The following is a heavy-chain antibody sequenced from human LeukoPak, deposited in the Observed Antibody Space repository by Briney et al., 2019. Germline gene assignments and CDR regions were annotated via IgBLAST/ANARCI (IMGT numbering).Heavy chain of an antibody. V-gene: IGHV1-3*01. CDR1: GYTFTSYA. CDR2: INAGNGNT. D-gene: IGHD2-2*01. J-gene: IGHJ6*03. Sequence: ASVKVSCKASGYTFTSYAMHWVRQAPGQRLEWMGWINAGNGNTKYSQKFQGRVTITRDTSASTAYMELSSLRSEDTAVYYCATGPAAERKGPFYYYYMDVWGKGTTVTVSS. CDR3: ATGPAAERKGPFYYYYMDV.